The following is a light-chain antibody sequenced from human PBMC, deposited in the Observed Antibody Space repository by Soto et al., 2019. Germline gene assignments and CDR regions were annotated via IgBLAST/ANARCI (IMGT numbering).Light chain of an antibody. J-gene: IGLJ2*01. CDR3: GTWDNSLSAVV. Sequence: QYVLTQPPSASAAPGQKVTISCSGSSSNIGNNYVSWYQQLPGTAPKLLIYDSNKRPSGIPDRFSGSKSGTSATLGITGLQTGDEADYYCGTWDNSLSAVVFGGGTKLTVL. CDR2: DSN. V-gene: IGLV1-51*01. CDR1: SSNIGNNY.